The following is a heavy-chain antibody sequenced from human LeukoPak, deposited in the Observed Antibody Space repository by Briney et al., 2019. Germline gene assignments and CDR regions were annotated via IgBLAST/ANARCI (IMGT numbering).Heavy chain of an antibody. CDR2: IYYSGST. CDR3: ARIRYYDILTGYYPIGYYYGMDV. J-gene: IGHJ6*02. CDR1: GGSISSSSYY. D-gene: IGHD3-9*01. Sequence: PSETLSLTCTVSGGSISSSSYYWGWIRQPPEKGLEWIGSIYYSGSTYYNPSLKSRVTISVDTSKNQFSLKLSSVTAADTAVYYCARIRYYDILTGYYPIGYYYGMDVWGQGTTVTVSS. V-gene: IGHV4-39*01.